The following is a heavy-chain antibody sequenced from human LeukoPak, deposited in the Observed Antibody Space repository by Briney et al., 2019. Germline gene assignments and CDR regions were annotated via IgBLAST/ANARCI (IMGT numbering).Heavy chain of an antibody. CDR1: GGSISSYY. D-gene: IGHD3-10*01. J-gene: IGHJ3*02. CDR2: IYTSGST. CDR3: ARGPDYYGSPKVAFDI. V-gene: IGHV4-4*07. Sequence: PSETLSLTCTVSGGSISSYYWSWIRQPAGKGLEWIGRIYTSGSTNYNPSLKSRVTMSVDTSKNQFSLKLSSVTAADTAVYYCARGPDYYGSPKVAFDIWGQGTMVTVSS.